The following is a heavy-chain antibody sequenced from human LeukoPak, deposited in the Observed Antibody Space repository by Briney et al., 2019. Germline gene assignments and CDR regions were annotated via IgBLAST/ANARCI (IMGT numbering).Heavy chain of an antibody. Sequence: GGSLRLSCAASGFTFSSYWMHWVRQAPGKGLVWVSRINSDGGSTSYADSVKGRFTISRDNAKNTLYLQMNSLRAEDTAVYYCARDRRVVPAAVYYYYYGMDVWGQGTTVTVSS. CDR1: GFTFSSYW. CDR2: INSDGGST. V-gene: IGHV3-74*01. CDR3: ARDRRVVPAAVYYYYYGMDV. J-gene: IGHJ6*02. D-gene: IGHD2-2*01.